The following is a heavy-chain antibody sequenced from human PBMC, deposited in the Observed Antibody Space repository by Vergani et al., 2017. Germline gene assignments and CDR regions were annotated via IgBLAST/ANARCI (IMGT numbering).Heavy chain of an antibody. CDR3: ARVPATATYYYYGMDV. D-gene: IGHD2-2*01. Sequence: EVQLVQSGAEVKTPGESLKISCKGSGYSFTSYWIGWVRQMPGKGLEWMGIIYPGDSDTRYSPSFPGQVTISADKSISTAYLQWSSLEASDTAMYYCARVPATATYYYYGMDVWGQGTTVTVSS. CDR1: GYSFTSYW. CDR2: IYPGDSDT. V-gene: IGHV5-51*01. J-gene: IGHJ6*02.